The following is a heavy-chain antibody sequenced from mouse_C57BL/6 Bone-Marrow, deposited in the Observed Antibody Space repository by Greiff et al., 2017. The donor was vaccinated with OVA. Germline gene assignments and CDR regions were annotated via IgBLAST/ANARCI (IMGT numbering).Heavy chain of an antibody. Sequence: QVQLQQPGAELVRPGSSVKLSCKASGYTFTSYWMDWVKQRPGQGLEWIGNIYPSDSETHYNQKFKDKATLTVDKSSSTAYMQLSSLTSEDSAVYYCAREAAYYSNPYYAMDYWGQGTSVTVSS. CDR1: GYTFTSYW. CDR2: IYPSDSET. CDR3: AREAAYYSNPYYAMDY. D-gene: IGHD2-5*01. J-gene: IGHJ4*01. V-gene: IGHV1-61*01.